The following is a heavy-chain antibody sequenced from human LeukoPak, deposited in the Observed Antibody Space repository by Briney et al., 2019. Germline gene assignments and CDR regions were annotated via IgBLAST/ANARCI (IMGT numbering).Heavy chain of an antibody. D-gene: IGHD3-22*01. V-gene: IGHV7-4-1*02. CDR1: GYTFTSYA. CDR3: AGDLTVNYYDSSGYPFFDY. Sequence: ASVKVSCKASGYTFTSYAMNWVRQAPGQGLEWMGWINTNTGNPTYAQGFTGRFVFSLDTSVSTAYLQISSLKAEDTAVYYCAGDLTVNYYDSSGYPFFDYWGQGTLVTVSS. J-gene: IGHJ4*02. CDR2: INTNTGNP.